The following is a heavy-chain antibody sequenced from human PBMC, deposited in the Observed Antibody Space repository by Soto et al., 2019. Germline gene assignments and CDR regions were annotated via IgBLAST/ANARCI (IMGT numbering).Heavy chain of an antibody. CDR1: GGSISSGGYY. D-gene: IGHD4-17*01. CDR3: ARVHDYGGNFYFDY. CDR2: IYYSGST. J-gene: IGHJ4*02. V-gene: IGHV4-31*03. Sequence: SETLSLTCTVSGGSISSGGYYWSWIRQHPGKGLEWIGYIYYSGSTYYNPSLKSRVTISVDTSKNQFSLKLSSVTAADTAVYYCARVHDYGGNFYFDYWGQGTLVTV.